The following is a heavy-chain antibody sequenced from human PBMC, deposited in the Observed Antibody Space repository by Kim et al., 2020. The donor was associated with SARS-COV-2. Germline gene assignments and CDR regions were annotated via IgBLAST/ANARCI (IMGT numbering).Heavy chain of an antibody. J-gene: IGHJ3*02. Sequence: YSPSLKSRVTISLDTPNNHFSLKLTSVTAADTAVYYCARPVRGARHDAFDIWGQGTVVTVSS. D-gene: IGHD3-10*02. V-gene: IGHV4-39*02. CDR3: ARPVRGARHDAFDI.